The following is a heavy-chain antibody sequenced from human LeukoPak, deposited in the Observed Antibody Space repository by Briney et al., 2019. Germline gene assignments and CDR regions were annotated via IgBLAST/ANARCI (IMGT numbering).Heavy chain of an antibody. J-gene: IGHJ4*02. CDR2: IYYSGST. Sequence: SETLSLTCTVSGGSISSYYWSWIRQPPGKGLEWIGYIYYSGSTNYNPSLKSRVTISVDTSKNQFSLKLSSVTAADTAVYYCAAVYFGVDYWGQGTLVTVSS. CDR1: GGSISSYY. D-gene: IGHD3-16*01. V-gene: IGHV4-59*12. CDR3: AAVYFGVDY.